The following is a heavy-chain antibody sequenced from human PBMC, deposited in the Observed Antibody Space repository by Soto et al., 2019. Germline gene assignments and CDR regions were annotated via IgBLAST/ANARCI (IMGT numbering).Heavy chain of an antibody. CDR1: GESIGSSSYY. CDR3: LSQRPTVVTQAYFAT. Sequence: SETLSLTCIVSGESIGSSSYYWGWIRQPPGKGLEWIGSIYYSGRTYYNPSFKSRVTISIDTSKNQFSLKLSSVTATDTAVYYCLSQRPTVVTQAYFATWGQGALVTV. D-gene: IGHD2-21*02. CDR2: IYYSGRT. V-gene: IGHV4-39*01. J-gene: IGHJ5*02.